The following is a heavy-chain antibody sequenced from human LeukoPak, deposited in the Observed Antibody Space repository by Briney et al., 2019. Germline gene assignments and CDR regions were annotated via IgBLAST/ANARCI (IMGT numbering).Heavy chain of an antibody. CDR2: MSFDGGTK. J-gene: IGHJ1*01. CDR3: ARGGPSNNYWEEYFQH. V-gene: IGHV3-30*04. D-gene: IGHD1-1*01. CDR1: GFSFSNYA. Sequence: GGSLRLSCAASGFSFSNYAMHRVRQAAGKGLEWVAVMSFDGGTKYYADSVRGRFTISRDNSKNTLYLQMNSLNTDDTAVYSCARGGPSNNYWEEYFQHWGQGTLVTVSS.